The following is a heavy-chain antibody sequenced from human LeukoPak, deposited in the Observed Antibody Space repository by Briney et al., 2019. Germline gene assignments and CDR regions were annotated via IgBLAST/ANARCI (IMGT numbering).Heavy chain of an antibody. CDR2: IYFSGTT. J-gene: IGHJ4*02. CDR3: ARGSSSWLFDY. Sequence: SQTLSLTCTVSGGSISSGGYYWSWIRQHPGKGLEWIGYIYFSGTTYYNPSLDSRVTISIDTFENQFSLKLSSVTAADTAVYYCARGSSSWLFDYWGQGTLVTVSS. CDR1: GGSISSGGYY. D-gene: IGHD6-13*01. V-gene: IGHV4-31*03.